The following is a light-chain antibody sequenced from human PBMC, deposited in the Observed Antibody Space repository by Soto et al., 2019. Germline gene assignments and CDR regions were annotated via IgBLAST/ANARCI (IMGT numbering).Light chain of an antibody. V-gene: IGKV3-15*01. CDR2: GAS. J-gene: IGKJ5*01. CDR3: QQYNKWPQT. Sequence: EIVMTQSTATLSVSPGERATLSCMASQSVANDLAWYQHKPGQAPRLLTHGASTRATGIPARFSGVGSGTEFTLTISSLQSEDFAVYYCQQYNKWPQTFGQGTRLENK. CDR1: QSVAND.